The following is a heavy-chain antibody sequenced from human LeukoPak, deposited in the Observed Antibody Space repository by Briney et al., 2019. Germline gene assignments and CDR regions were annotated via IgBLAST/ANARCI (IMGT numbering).Heavy chain of an antibody. Sequence: GGSLRLSCAASGFTFSSYGMHWVRQAPGKGLEWVAFIRYDGSNKYYADSVKGRFTVSRDNSKNTLYLQMNSLRAEDTAVYYCARGQGSSGYYLDYWGQGTLVTVSS. CDR3: ARGQGSSGYYLDY. V-gene: IGHV3-30*02. J-gene: IGHJ4*02. CDR1: GFTFSSYG. CDR2: IRYDGSNK. D-gene: IGHD3-22*01.